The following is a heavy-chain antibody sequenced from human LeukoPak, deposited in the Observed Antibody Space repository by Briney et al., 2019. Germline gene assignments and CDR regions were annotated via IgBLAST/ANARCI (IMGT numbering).Heavy chain of an antibody. Sequence: PGGSLRLSCAASGFTFSSYSMNWVRQAPGKGLEWVSSISSSSSYIYYADSVKGRFTISRDNAKNSLYLQMNSLRAEDTAVYYCAKTYYYDSSGYSNFQHWGQGTLVTVSS. CDR3: AKTYYYDSSGYSNFQH. V-gene: IGHV3-21*01. CDR2: ISSSSSYI. CDR1: GFTFSSYS. J-gene: IGHJ1*01. D-gene: IGHD3-22*01.